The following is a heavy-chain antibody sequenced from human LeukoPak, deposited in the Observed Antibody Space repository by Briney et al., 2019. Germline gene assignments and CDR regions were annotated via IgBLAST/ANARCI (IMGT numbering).Heavy chain of an antibody. CDR3: ASSAAGFYGMDV. CDR1: GGSISSSSYY. V-gene: IGHV4-39*01. J-gene: IGHJ6*02. D-gene: IGHD6-13*01. Sequence: SETLSLTCTVSGGSISSSSYYWGWIRQPPGKGLEWIGSIYYSGSTYYNPSLKSRVTISVDTSKNQFSLKLSSVTAADTAVYYCASSAAGFYGMDVWAKGPRSPSP. CDR2: IYYSGST.